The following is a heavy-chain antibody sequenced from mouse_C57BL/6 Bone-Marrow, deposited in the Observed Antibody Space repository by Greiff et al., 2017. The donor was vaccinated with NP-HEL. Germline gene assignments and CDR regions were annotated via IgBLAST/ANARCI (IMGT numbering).Heavy chain of an antibody. CDR1: GFTFSDYG. CDR3: ARSWLLLSWFAY. D-gene: IGHD2-3*01. J-gene: IGHJ3*01. Sequence: EVHLVESGGGLVKPGGSLKLSCAASGFTFSDYGMHWVRQAPEKGLEWVAYISSGSSTIYYADTVKGRFPLSRANAKNTLFLKMTSRRSEDTAMYYCARSWLLLSWFAYWGQGTLVTVSA. V-gene: IGHV5-17*01. CDR2: ISSGSSTI.